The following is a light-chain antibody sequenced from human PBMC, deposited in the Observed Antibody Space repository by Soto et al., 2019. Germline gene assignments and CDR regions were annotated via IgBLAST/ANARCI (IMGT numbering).Light chain of an antibody. V-gene: IGKV3-15*01. CDR2: VAS. CDR1: QSVSSN. Sequence: EIVMTQSPATLSVSPGERATLSCRSSQSVSSNLAWYQQKPGQTPKLLIYVASTRATGIPARFSGSGSGTEFTLTISSLQSEDFAVYYCQQYHVLPLTFGRGTKVEFK. J-gene: IGKJ4*01. CDR3: QQYHVLPLT.